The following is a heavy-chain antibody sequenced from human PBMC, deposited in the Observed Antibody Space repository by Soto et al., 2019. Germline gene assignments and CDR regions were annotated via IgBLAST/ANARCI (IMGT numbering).Heavy chain of an antibody. CDR3: ARDVLRYFDWLFPYYDGMDV. J-gene: IGHJ6*02. V-gene: IGHV4-61*01. D-gene: IGHD3-9*01. Sequence: PSETLSLTCTVSGGSVSSGSYYWSWIRQPPGKGLEWIGYIYYSGSTNYNPSLKSRVTISVDTSKNQFSLKLSSVTAADTAVYYCARDVLRYFDWLFPYYDGMDVWGRGTTVTVSS. CDR1: GGSVSSGSYY. CDR2: IYYSGST.